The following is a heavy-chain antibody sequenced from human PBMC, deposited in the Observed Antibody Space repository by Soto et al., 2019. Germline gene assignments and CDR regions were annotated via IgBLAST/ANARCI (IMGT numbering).Heavy chain of an antibody. J-gene: IGHJ6*02. CDR2: IIPIFGTA. D-gene: IGHD3-10*01. CDR1: GGTFSSYA. V-gene: IGHV1-69*06. Sequence: QVQLVQSGAEVKKPGSSVKVSCKASGGTFSSYAISWVRQAPGQGLEWMGGIIPIFGTANYAQKFQGRVTITADKSTSTAYMELSSLRSEDTAVYYCARNRLYYYGSGSYKNYYYYGMDVWGQWTTVTVSS. CDR3: ARNRLYYYGSGSYKNYYYYGMDV.